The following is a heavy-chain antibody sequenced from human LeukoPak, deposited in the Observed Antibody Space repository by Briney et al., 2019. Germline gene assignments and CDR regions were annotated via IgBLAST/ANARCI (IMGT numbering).Heavy chain of an antibody. D-gene: IGHD2-8*01. CDR1: GYSVSSGFY. V-gene: IGHV4-38-2*01. CDR3: ARRVTDAFDI. CDR2: LYHTGTP. Sequence: SETLSLTCAVSGYSVSSGFYWSWVRQPPGKGLEWIGSLYHTGTPYYNPSLNGRVTISLITSKNQISLTLSSVTAADTAVYYCARRVTDAFDIWGQGTMVTVSS. J-gene: IGHJ3*02.